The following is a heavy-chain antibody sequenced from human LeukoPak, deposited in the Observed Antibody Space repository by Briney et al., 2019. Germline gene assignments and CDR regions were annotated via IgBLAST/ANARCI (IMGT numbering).Heavy chain of an antibody. D-gene: IGHD2-2*01. CDR2: ISAYNGNT. Sequence: GASVKVSCKASGYTFTSYGISWVRQAPGQGLEWMGWISAYNGNTNYAQKLQGRVTMTTDTSTSTAYMELRSLRSDDTAVYYCARDSPNCSSPSGLNLLDYWGQGTLVTVSS. J-gene: IGHJ4*02. V-gene: IGHV1-18*01. CDR3: ARDSPNCSSPSGLNLLDY. CDR1: GYTFTSYG.